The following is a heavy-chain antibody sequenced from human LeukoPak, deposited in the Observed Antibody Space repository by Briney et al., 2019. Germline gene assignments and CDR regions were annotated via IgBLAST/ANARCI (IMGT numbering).Heavy chain of an antibody. V-gene: IGHV3-21*01. CDR1: GITFSRYS. CDR3: ARGGYGYNFFDY. J-gene: IGHJ4*02. CDR2: ISIGSTYI. D-gene: IGHD5-24*01. Sequence: GGSLRLSCAASGITFSRYSMNWVRQAPGKGLEWVSSISIGSTYIYYADSVKGRFTISRDNAKNSLYLQMNSLRAEDTAVYYCARGGYGYNFFDYWGQGTLVTVSS.